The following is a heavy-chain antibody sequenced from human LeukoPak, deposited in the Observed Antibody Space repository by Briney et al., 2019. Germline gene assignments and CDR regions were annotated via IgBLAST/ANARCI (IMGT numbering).Heavy chain of an antibody. V-gene: IGHV3-21*01. CDR1: GFIFSNAW. D-gene: IGHD7-27*01. Sequence: GGSLRLSCAGSGFIFSNAWMIWVRQAPGKGLEWVSSISSTSNYIYYAESVKGRFAVSRDNAKNSLYLQMNSLRADDTAVYYCARAGDILLVSYFHYYGMDVWGQGTTVIVSS. CDR3: ARAGDILLVSYFHYYGMDV. CDR2: ISSTSNYI. J-gene: IGHJ6*02.